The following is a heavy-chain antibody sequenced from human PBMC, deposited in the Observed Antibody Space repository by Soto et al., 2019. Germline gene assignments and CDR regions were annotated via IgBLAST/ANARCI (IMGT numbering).Heavy chain of an antibody. CDR2: IYYRGNT. V-gene: IGHV4-59*08. J-gene: IGHJ4*02. D-gene: IGHD3-9*01. Sequence: SETLSLTCTVSGGSISSYYWNWIRQPPGKGLEWIGYIYYRGNTNYNPSLKSRVTISVDTSKNQFSLKLSSVTAADTAVYYCARQTGDEDILTGYSTYYFEYWGQGTTVTLS. CDR1: GGSISSYY. CDR3: ARQTGDEDILTGYSTYYFEY.